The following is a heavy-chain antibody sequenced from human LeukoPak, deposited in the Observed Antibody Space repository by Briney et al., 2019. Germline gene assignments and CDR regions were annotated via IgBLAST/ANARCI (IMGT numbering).Heavy chain of an antibody. CDR3: ARQGYGLFDY. V-gene: IGHV3-48*01. CDR2: ISSTGTTI. Sequence: GGSLRLSCAASGFTFNTYAINWVRQAPGRGLEWVSYISSTGTTIYYADSVRGRFSISRDNAKNSLYLQLNSLRAEDTAVYYCARQGYGLFDYWGQGTLVTVSS. D-gene: IGHD5-12*01. CDR1: GFTFNTYA. J-gene: IGHJ4*02.